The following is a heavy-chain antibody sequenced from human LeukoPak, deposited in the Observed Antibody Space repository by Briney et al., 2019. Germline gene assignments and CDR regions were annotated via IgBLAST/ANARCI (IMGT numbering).Heavy chain of an antibody. Sequence: GASAKVSCKASGGTFSSYAISWVRQAPGQGLEWMGGIIPIFGTANYAQKFQGRVTITTDESTSTAYMELSSLRSEDTAVYYCARSATGTTFWFDPWGQGTLVTVSS. D-gene: IGHD1-7*01. CDR2: IIPIFGTA. CDR1: GGTFSSYA. J-gene: IGHJ5*02. CDR3: ARSATGTTFWFDP. V-gene: IGHV1-69*05.